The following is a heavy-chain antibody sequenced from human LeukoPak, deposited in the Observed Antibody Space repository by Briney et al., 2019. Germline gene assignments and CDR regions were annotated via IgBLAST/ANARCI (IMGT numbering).Heavy chain of an antibody. CDR1: GGSISSYY. J-gene: IGHJ4*02. CDR3: ARVSGYSYGYDFDF. V-gene: IGHV4-59*01. CDR2: IYYSGST. D-gene: IGHD5-18*01. Sequence: SETLSLTCNVSGGSISSYYWSWIRQPPGKGLEWIGYIYYSGSTSYNPSLESRVTISVDTSNNQFSLKLSSVTAADTAVYYCARVSGYSYGYDFDFWGQGTLVTVSS.